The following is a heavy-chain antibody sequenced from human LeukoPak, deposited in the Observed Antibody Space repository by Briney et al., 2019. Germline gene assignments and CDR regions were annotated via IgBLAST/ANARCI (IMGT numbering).Heavy chain of an antibody. CDR3: ARDHIVVVTATPNWFDP. J-gene: IGHJ5*02. D-gene: IGHD2-21*02. Sequence: SETLSLTCTVSGGSISSYYWSWIRQPAGKGLEWIGRIYTSGSTNYNPSLKSRVTMSVDTSKNQFSLKLSSVTAADTAVYYCARDHIVVVTATPNWFDPWGQGTLVTVSS. CDR2: IYTSGST. CDR1: GGSISSYY. V-gene: IGHV4-4*07.